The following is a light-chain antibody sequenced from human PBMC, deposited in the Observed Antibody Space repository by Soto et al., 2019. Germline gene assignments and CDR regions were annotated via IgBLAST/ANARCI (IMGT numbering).Light chain of an antibody. CDR3: QQSYNNPKT. Sequence: IQMTHSPSSLSASVGDRVTITCRAGQAIGTDLGWYHQKPGKAPNLLIYAASSLQTGVPSRFRGNGSGTDFTLTISSLQPEDFATYYCQQSYNNPKTFGQGTKVDI. CDR1: QAIGTD. V-gene: IGKV1-6*01. CDR2: AAS. J-gene: IGKJ1*01.